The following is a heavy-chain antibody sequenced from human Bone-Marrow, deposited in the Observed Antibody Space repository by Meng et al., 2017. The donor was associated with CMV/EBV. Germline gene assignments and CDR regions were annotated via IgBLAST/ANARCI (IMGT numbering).Heavy chain of an antibody. J-gene: IGHJ6*02. CDR2: IIPIFGTA. CDR3: AREPHRYGSGSPHYYYGMDV. CDR1: GGTFSSYA. Sequence: SVKVSCKASGGTFSSYAISWVRQAPGQGLEWMGGIIPIFGTANYAQKFQGRVTITTDESTSTAYMELSSLRSEDTAVYYCAREPHRYGSGSPHYYYGMDVWGQGTTATVSS. D-gene: IGHD3-10*01. V-gene: IGHV1-69*05.